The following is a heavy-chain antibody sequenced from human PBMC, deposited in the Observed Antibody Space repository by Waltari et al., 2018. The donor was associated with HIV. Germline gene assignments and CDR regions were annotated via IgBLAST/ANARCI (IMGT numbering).Heavy chain of an antibody. CDR1: GYSFTSYW. D-gene: IGHD3-22*01. CDR2: IYPGDSDT. CDR3: ARLPAGPYESGGASSNYFDY. V-gene: IGHV5-51*03. J-gene: IGHJ4*02. Sequence: EVQLVQSGTELKKPGESLQISCQSSGYSFTSYWIGWVRQMPGKGLEWMGIIYPGDSDTRDRPSFQGQVTISADKSINTAYLQWTSLKASDTAIYYCARLPAGPYESGGASSNYFDYWGRGTLVTVSS.